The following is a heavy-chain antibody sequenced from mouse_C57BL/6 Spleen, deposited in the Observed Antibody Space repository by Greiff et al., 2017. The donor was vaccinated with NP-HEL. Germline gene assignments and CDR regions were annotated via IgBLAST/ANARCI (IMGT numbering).Heavy chain of an antibody. CDR2: INPNNGGT. J-gene: IGHJ1*03. D-gene: IGHD2-1*01. CDR1: GYTFTDYY. Sequence: VQLQQSGPELVKPGASVKISCKASGYTFTDYYMNWVKQSHGKSLEWIGDINPNNGGTSYNQKFKGKATLTVDKSSSTAYMELRSLTSEDSAVYYCARPGNYRWYFDVWGTGTTVTVSS. CDR3: ARPGNYRWYFDV. V-gene: IGHV1-26*01.